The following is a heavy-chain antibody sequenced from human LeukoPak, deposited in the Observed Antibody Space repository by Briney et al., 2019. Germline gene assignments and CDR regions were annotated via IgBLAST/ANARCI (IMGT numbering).Heavy chain of an antibody. Sequence: GGSLRLSCAASGFTFSGYAMSWVRQAPGKGLEWVSAISGTGGSTYYADSVKGRFAISRDNSKNTLYLQMNSLRAEDTAIYYCAKGLAAAATIDYWGQGTLVTVSS. V-gene: IGHV3-23*01. CDR3: AKGLAAAATIDY. CDR2: ISGTGGST. J-gene: IGHJ4*02. CDR1: GFTFSGYA. D-gene: IGHD6-13*01.